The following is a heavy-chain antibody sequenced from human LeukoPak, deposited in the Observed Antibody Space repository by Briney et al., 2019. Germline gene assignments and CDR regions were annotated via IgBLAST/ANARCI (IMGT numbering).Heavy chain of an antibody. CDR1: GFTFRSYT. V-gene: IGHV3-21*01. D-gene: IGHD6-19*01. CDR2: ISSSSNYI. CDR3: ARVLPNSQWMVPLNDY. J-gene: IGHJ4*02. Sequence: GGSLRLSCGASGFTFRSYTMDWVRQAPGKGLEWVSSISSSSNYIYYSDSVKGRFTVSRDNANNSLFLQMNSLTAEDTAVYFCARVLPNSQWMVPLNDYRGQGVLVTVSS.